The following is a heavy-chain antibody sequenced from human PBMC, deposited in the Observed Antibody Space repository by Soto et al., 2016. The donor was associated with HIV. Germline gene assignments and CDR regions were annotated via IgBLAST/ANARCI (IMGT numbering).Heavy chain of an antibody. CDR3: VRENDYCSAGSCLYFDY. D-gene: IGHD2-15*01. CDR2: TNSDGSNT. CDR1: GFAFSRYW. Sequence: EVQLVESGGDLLEPGGSLRLSCEASGFAFSRYWMHWVRQAPGKGLVWVSRTNSDGSNTDYADSVKGRFTISRDNAKKTVYLEMQSLRVEDTAVYYCVRENDYCSAGSCLYFDYWGQGSLVTVSS. J-gene: IGHJ4*02. V-gene: IGHV3-74*01.